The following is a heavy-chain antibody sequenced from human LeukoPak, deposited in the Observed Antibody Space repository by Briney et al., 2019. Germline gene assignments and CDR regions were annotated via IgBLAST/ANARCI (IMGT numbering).Heavy chain of an antibody. CDR2: ISDNGGGT. Sequence: GGSLRLSCAASGFTFSTYAITWVRQAPGQGLEWVSAISDNGGGTYYADSAKGRFTVSRDNSKNTLYLQMNSLRAEDTAVYYCAREFRVGTTTLSFDIWGQGTMVTVSS. CDR3: AREFRVGTTTLSFDI. CDR1: GFTFSTYA. V-gene: IGHV3-23*01. J-gene: IGHJ3*02. D-gene: IGHD1-26*01.